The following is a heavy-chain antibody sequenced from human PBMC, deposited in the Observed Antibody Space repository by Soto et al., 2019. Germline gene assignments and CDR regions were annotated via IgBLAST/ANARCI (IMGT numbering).Heavy chain of an antibody. J-gene: IGHJ4*02. CDR1: GDSISTNNVA. CDR3: ARGKYGAFVY. Sequence: QVQLQQSGPGLVKPSQTLSLTCAISGDSISTNNVAWNWIRQSPSGGLEWLGRTGYTSKWYNDYAVSVRSRITINPATSKNQFSLQLDSVTLDDTAVYYCARGKYGAFVYWGQGNLVTFSS. CDR2: TGYTSKWYN. D-gene: IGHD4-17*01. V-gene: IGHV6-1*01.